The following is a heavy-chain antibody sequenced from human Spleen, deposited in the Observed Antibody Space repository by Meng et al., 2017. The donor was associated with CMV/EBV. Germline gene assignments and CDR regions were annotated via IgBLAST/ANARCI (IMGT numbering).Heavy chain of an antibody. D-gene: IGHD6-13*01. CDR3: ARDGVSTWYFY. Sequence: KVSCKASGGTFSSYVISWVRQAPGQGLEWMGGIIPIFGTANYAQKFQGRVTITTDESTSTAYMELSSLRSDDTAVYYCARDGVSTWYFYWGQGTLVTVSS. J-gene: IGHJ4*02. CDR2: IIPIFGTA. V-gene: IGHV1-69*05. CDR1: GGTFSSYV.